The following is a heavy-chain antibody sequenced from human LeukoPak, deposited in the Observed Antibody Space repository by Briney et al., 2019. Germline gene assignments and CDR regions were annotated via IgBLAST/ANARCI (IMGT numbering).Heavy chain of an antibody. J-gene: IGHJ4*02. CDR3: AREHQRVVDH. D-gene: IGHD6-25*01. Sequence: GGSLRLSCAASVFTFSVYYMSWIPHAPGKRLVWGIQNSSSDNSIHYADAVKGRFTISRDNAKNLLYLQMNSLRVEDTGVYYCAREHQRVVDHWGQGTLVTVSS. V-gene: IGHV3-11*01. CDR1: VFTFSVYY. CDR2: NSSSDNSI.